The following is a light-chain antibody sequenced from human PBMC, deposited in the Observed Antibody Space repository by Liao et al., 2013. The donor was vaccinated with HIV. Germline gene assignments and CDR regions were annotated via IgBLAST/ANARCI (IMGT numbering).Light chain of an antibody. Sequence: SYELKQPPSVSVSPGQTARITCSGDALPKYYAYWYQQKPGQAPVLVIYKDSERPSGIPERFSGSGSGTTATLTISGVQAEDEADYYCQSADSSGTYVFGTGTRVTVL. V-gene: IGLV3-25*03. J-gene: IGLJ1*01. CDR3: QSADSSGTYV. CDR1: ALPKYY. CDR2: KDS.